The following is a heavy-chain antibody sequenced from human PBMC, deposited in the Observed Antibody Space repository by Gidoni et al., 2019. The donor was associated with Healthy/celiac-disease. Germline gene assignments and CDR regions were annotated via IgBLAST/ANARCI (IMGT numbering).Heavy chain of an antibody. V-gene: IGHV3-30-3*01. D-gene: IGHD6-6*01. CDR3: ARAWKSLVSYYYMDV. CDR1: GFTFSSYA. CDR2: ISYDGSNK. Sequence: QVQLVESGGGVVQPGRSLRLSCAASGFTFSSYAMHWVRQAPGKGLEWVAVISYDGSNKYYADSVKGRFTISRDNSKNTLYLQMNSLRAEDTAVYYCARAWKSLVSYYYMDVWGKGTTVTVSS. J-gene: IGHJ6*03.